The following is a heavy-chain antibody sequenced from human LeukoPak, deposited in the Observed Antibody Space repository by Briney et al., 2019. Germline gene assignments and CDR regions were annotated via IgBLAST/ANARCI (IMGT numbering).Heavy chain of an antibody. Sequence: GGSLRLSCAASGFTFSSYSMNWVRQAPGKGLEWVSSISSSSSYIYYADSVKGRFTISRDNAKNSLYLQMNSLRAEDTAVYYCAREQWLVQGAFDIWGQGTMVTVSS. J-gene: IGHJ3*02. D-gene: IGHD6-19*01. V-gene: IGHV3-21*01. CDR2: ISSSSSYI. CDR3: AREQWLVQGAFDI. CDR1: GFTFSSYS.